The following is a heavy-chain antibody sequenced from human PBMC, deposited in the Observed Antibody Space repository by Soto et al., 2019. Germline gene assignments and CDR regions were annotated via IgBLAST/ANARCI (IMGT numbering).Heavy chain of an antibody. D-gene: IGHD3-16*02. Sequence: GGSLRLSCAASGFTFDDYAMHWVRQAPGKGLEWVSGISWNSGSIGYADSVKGRFTISRDNARNSLYLQMNSLRAEDTAVYYCARDDSFAFDIWGQGTMVTVSS. CDR3: ARDDSFAFDI. J-gene: IGHJ3*02. CDR2: ISWNSGSI. V-gene: IGHV3-9*01. CDR1: GFTFDDYA.